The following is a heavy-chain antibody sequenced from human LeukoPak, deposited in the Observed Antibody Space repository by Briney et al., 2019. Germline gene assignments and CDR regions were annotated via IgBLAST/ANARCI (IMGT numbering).Heavy chain of an antibody. CDR3: ARTVPAAVYYYYGMDV. Sequence: PSETLSLTCAVYGGSFSGYYWSWIRQPPGKGLEWIGEINHSGSTNYNPSLKSRVTISVDTSKNQFSLKLSSVTAADTAVYYCARTVPAAVYYYYGMDVWGQGTTVTVSS. CDR1: GGSFSGYY. J-gene: IGHJ6*02. D-gene: IGHD2-2*01. CDR2: INHSGST. V-gene: IGHV4-34*01.